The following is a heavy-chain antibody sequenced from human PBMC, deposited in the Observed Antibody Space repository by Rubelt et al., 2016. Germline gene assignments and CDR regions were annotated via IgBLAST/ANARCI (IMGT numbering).Heavy chain of an antibody. D-gene: IGHD5-24*01. Sequence: EVQLVESGGGLVQPGGSLRLSCAASGFSVSNYYMSWVRQAPGKGLEWVSVISGSGGGTNYADSVKGRFTIARANSKNMLYLQMNSLRAEDTALDYCAGPNRMAYWGQGTLVTVSS. CDR3: AGPNRMAY. V-gene: IGHV3-23*04. CDR2: ISGSGGGT. J-gene: IGHJ4*02. CDR1: GFSVSNYY.